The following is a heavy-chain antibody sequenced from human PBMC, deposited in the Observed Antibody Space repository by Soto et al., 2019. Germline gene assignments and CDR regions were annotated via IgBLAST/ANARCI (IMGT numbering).Heavy chain of an antibody. D-gene: IGHD6-19*01. V-gene: IGHV1-69*06. CDR3: SCVRLVAATNPLYNCFDP. CDR2: IIPIFGTA. J-gene: IGHJ5*02. Sequence: SVKVSCKASGGTFSSYAISWVRQAPGQGLEWMGGIIPIFGTANYAQKFQGRVTITADKSTSTAYMELSSLRSEDTAVYYCSCVRLVAATNPLYNCFDPCGQGTLVTVSS. CDR1: GGTFSSYA.